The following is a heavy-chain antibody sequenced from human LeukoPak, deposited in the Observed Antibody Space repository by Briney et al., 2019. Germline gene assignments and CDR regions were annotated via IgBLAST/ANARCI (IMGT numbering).Heavy chain of an antibody. D-gene: IGHD6-13*01. CDR3: ARDGSSWSNWLDP. CDR1: GFXFSSYW. J-gene: IGHJ5*02. CDR2: INSGGSST. V-gene: IGHV3-74*01. Sequence: GGSLRLSCAASGFXFSSYWIHWVRQAPGKGLVWLSRINSGGSSTSYADSVKGRFTISRDNAKNTLYLQMDSLRAEDTAVYYCARDGSSWSNWLDPWGQGTLVTVSS.